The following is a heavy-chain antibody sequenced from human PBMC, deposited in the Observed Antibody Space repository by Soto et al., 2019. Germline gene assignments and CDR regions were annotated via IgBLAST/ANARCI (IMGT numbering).Heavy chain of an antibody. V-gene: IGHV3-21*01. D-gene: IGHD3-3*01. J-gene: IGHJ4*02. CDR2: ISSSSSYI. CDR1: GFTFSSYS. CDR3: SSFTIFGVIFDY. Sequence: VQLVESGGGLVKPGGSLRLSCAASGFTFSSYSMNWVRQAPGKGLEWVSSISSSSSYIYYADSVKGRFTISRDNANNSLYLQKKGLRAEDTAVYYCSSFTIFGVIFDYWGQGTLVTVSS.